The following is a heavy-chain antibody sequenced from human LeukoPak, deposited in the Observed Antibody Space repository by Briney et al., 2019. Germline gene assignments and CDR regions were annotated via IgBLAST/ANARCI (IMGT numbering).Heavy chain of an antibody. CDR2: ISGSGAST. CDR1: GFTFDSFA. D-gene: IGHD4-17*01. Sequence: PGGSLRLSCAASGFTFDSFAMSWVRQAPGKGLEWLSAISGSGASTYYGDSVKGRFTISRDNSRDTLHLQMDSLRAEDTAVYYCAKRPTTVTTFGRDYWGQGTLVTVSS. V-gene: IGHV3-23*01. CDR3: AKRPTTVTTFGRDY. J-gene: IGHJ4*02.